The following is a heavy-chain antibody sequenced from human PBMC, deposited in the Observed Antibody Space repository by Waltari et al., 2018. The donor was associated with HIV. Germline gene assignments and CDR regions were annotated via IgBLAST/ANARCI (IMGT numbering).Heavy chain of an antibody. J-gene: IGHJ4*02. Sequence: EVYLVQSGGGRVKPGDSLRLSGEGSGFDFSQYSMNWVRQTPRKGLGWVASLRRATFELDYGDSVRGRFTISRDNAKSSLFLQMDNLREDDTGTYYCVRDDPGYVPIDYWGQGTLVIVSS. CDR2: LRRATFEL. CDR1: GFDFSQYS. D-gene: IGHD3-16*01. V-gene: IGHV3-21*04. CDR3: VRDDPGYVPIDY.